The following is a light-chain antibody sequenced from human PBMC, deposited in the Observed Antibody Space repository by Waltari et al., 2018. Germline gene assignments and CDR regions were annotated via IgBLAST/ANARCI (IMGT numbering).Light chain of an antibody. CDR1: QSMSSL. J-gene: IGKJ1*01. CDR3: QQYNSYPWT. CDR2: KAS. V-gene: IGKV1-5*03. Sequence: TCRASQSMSSLLAWYQQKPGKAPKLLIYKASSLESGVPSRFSGSGSGTEFTLTISSLQPDDFATYYCQQYNSYPWTFGQGTKVEIK.